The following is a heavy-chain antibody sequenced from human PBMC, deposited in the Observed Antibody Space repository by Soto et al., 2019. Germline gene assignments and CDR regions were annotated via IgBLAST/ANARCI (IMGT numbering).Heavy chain of an antibody. D-gene: IGHD6-19*01. CDR1: GGSISSYY. V-gene: IGHV4-59*01. J-gene: IGHJ4*02. CDR3: ARVSSGWSLRALYYFDY. Sequence: PSETLSLTCTVSGGSISSYYWSWIRQPPGKGLEWIGYIYYSGSTNYNPSLKSRVTISVDTSKNQFSLKLSSVTAADTAVYYCARVSSGWSLRALYYFDYWGQGTLVTVS. CDR2: IYYSGST.